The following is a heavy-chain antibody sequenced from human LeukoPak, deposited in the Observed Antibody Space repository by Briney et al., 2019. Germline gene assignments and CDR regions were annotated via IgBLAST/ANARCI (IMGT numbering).Heavy chain of an antibody. Sequence: GASVKVSCKASGYTFTSYGISWVRQAPGQGLEWMGWISAYNSNTNYAQKLQGRVTMTTDTSTSTAYMELRSLRSDDTAVYYCARDCSSTSCWASTGYWGQGTLVTVSS. V-gene: IGHV1-18*01. J-gene: IGHJ4*02. D-gene: IGHD2-2*01. CDR1: GYTFTSYG. CDR3: ARDCSSTSCWASTGY. CDR2: ISAYNSNT.